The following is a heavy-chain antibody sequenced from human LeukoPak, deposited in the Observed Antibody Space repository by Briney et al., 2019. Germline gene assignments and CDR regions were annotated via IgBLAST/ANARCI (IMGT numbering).Heavy chain of an antibody. V-gene: IGHV4-4*07. CDR2: IYTSGST. J-gene: IGHJ4*02. CDR3: ASESGWYSLSVFNY. D-gene: IGHD6-19*01. Sequence: SETLSLTCTVSGGSISSYYWSWIRQPAGKGLERIGRIYTSGSTNYNPSLKSRVTMSVDTSKNQFSLKLSSVTAADTAVYYCASESGWYSLSVFNYWGQGTLVTVSS. CDR1: GGSISSYY.